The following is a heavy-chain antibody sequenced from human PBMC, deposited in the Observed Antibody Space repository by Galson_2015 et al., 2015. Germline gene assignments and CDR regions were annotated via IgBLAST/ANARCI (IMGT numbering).Heavy chain of an antibody. CDR3: ARDTPDYSNHSNWFDP. J-gene: IGHJ5*02. CDR1: GGTFSSYP. D-gene: IGHD4-11*01. CDR2: IIPILGIA. V-gene: IGHV1-69*04. Sequence: SVKVSCKASGGTFSSYPISWVRQAPGQGLEWMGRIIPILGIANYAQKFQGRVTITADKSTSTAYMELSSLRSEDTAVYYCARDTPDYSNHSNWFDPWGQGTLVTVSS.